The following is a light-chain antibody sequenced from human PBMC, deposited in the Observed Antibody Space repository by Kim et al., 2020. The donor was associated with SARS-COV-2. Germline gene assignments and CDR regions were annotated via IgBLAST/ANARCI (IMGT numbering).Light chain of an antibody. V-gene: IGLV3-21*04. CDR2: YDS. J-gene: IGLJ3*02. CDR1: NSGSKS. CDR3: QVWDSSSDPWV. Sequence: APGKTARMTCGGNNSGSKSVHWYQQKPGQAPVLVIYYDSDRTSGIPERFSGSNSGNTATLTISRVEAGDEADYYCQVWDSSSDPWVFGGGTQLTVL.